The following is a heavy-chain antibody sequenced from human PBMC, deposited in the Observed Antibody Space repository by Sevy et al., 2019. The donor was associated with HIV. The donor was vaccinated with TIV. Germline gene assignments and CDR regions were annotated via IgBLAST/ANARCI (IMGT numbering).Heavy chain of an antibody. J-gene: IGHJ4*02. D-gene: IGHD3-9*01. CDR3: ATAPGYYDSAPFDY. V-gene: IGHV3-15*01. CDR2: IKSKIDGETT. CDR1: GLTFNNAW. Sequence: GGSLRLSCAVSGLTFNNAWMNWVRQAPGTGLQWVGLIKSKIDGETTDYAAPVKGRFTISRDDSKNTLFLQMNSLKIEDTAVYYCATAPGYYDSAPFDYWGPGTLFTVSS.